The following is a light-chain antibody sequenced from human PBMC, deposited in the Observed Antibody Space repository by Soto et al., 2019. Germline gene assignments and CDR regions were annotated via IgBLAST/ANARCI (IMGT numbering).Light chain of an antibody. CDR2: EVS. J-gene: IGLJ1*01. Sequence: QSVLTQPASVSGSPGQSITISCTGTSSDVGGYDYVSWYQHFPGKAPELIIYEVSNRPSGVSNRFSGSKSGNTASLTISGLQAEDEADYFCASSTSDSLYVFGTGTKVTVL. CDR3: ASSTSDSLYV. CDR1: SSDVGGYDY. V-gene: IGLV2-14*01.